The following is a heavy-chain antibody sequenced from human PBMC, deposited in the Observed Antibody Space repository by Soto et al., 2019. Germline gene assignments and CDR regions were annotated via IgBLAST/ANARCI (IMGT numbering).Heavy chain of an antibody. V-gene: IGHV6-1*01. J-gene: IGHJ4*02. CDR3: ARTASVFDY. CDR2: TYYRSRWYN. CDR1: GYSVSSKSAA. Sequence: SHTLSLTCAISGYSVSSKSAALNWIRQSPSRGLEWLGRTYYRSRWYNEYAVSVKSRITINPDTSKNQFSLQLNSVTPEDTAVYYCARTASVFDYWGQGTQVTVSS.